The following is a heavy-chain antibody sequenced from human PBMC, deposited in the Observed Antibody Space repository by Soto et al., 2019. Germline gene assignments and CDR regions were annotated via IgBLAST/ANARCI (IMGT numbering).Heavy chain of an antibody. V-gene: IGHV3-30*18. CDR2: ISYDGSNK. CDR3: AKLAAAGPEVINYYYGMDV. J-gene: IGHJ6*02. CDR1: GFTFSSYG. D-gene: IGHD6-13*01. Sequence: QVQLVESGGGVVQPGRSLRLSCAASGFTFSSYGMHWVRQAPGKGLEWVAVISYDGSNKYYADSVKGRFTISRDNSKNPLYLQMNSLRAEDTAVYYCAKLAAAGPEVINYYYGMDVWGQGTTVTVSS.